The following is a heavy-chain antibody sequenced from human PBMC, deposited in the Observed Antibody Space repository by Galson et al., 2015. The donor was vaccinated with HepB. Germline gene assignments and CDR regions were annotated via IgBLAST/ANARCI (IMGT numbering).Heavy chain of an antibody. CDR3: AKMSVGCFDY. CDR1: GYIFSNYW. CDR2: IYPGDSDT. V-gene: IGHV5-51*01. D-gene: IGHD1-26*01. Sequence: QSGAEVKKPGESLKISCKGSGYIFSNYWIVWVRQMPGKVLEFMGIIYPGDSDTKYSPSFQGQVTISADKSTSTAYLQWSSLKASDTAMYYCAKMSVGCFDYWGQGTLVTVAS. J-gene: IGHJ4*02.